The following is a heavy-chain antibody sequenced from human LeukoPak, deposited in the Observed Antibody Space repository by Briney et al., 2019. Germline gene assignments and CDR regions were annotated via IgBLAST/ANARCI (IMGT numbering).Heavy chain of an antibody. D-gene: IGHD3-10*01. Sequence: PSETLSLTCAVYGGSFSGYYWSWIRQPPGKGLEWIGEINHSGSTNYNPSLKSRVTISVDTSKNQFSLKLSPVTAADTAVYYCARPIWSRKHTSGAFDIWGQGTMVTVSS. CDR3: ARPIWSRKHTSGAFDI. V-gene: IGHV4-34*01. CDR2: INHSGST. CDR1: GGSFSGYY. J-gene: IGHJ3*02.